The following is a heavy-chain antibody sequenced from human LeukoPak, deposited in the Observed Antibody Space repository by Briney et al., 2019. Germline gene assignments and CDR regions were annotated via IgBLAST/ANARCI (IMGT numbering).Heavy chain of an antibody. D-gene: IGHD6-13*01. CDR1: GGSFSGYY. Sequence: SETLSLTCAVYGGSFSGYYWSWIRQPPGKGLEWIGETNHSGSTNYNPSLKSRVTIPVDTSKNQFSLKLSSVTAADTAVYYCARGHRVYSSSWYRDYWGQGTLVTVSS. CDR2: TNHSGST. CDR3: ARGHRVYSSSWYRDY. V-gene: IGHV4-34*01. J-gene: IGHJ4*02.